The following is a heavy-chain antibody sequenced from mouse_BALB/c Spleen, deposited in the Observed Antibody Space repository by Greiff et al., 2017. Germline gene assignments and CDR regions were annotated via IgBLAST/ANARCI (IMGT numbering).Heavy chain of an antibody. CDR3: ARDLLFCAMDY. CDR1: GFTFTDYY. CDR2: IRNKANGYTT. V-gene: IGHV7-3*02. Sequence: EVHVVESGGGLVQPGGSLRLSCATSGFTFTDYYMSWVRQPPGKALEWLGIIRNKANGYTTEYSASVKGRFTISRDNSQSILYLQMNTLRAEDSATDYCARDLLFCAMDYWGQGTSVTVSS. D-gene: IGHD1-1*01. J-gene: IGHJ4*01.